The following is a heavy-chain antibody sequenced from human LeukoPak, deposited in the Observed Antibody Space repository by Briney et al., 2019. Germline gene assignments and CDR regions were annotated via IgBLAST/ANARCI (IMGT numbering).Heavy chain of an antibody. CDR1: GYTFTNYY. CDR2: INATGGTT. D-gene: IGHD1-26*01. J-gene: IGHJ4*02. V-gene: IGHV1-46*01. Sequence: ASMKVPCKASGYTFTNYYMHWVRQAPGQGLEWMGIINATGGTTTYAQKFQGRVTLTRDRSTATVYMELSSLRSEDTAFYYCARGRLVGAIDYWGQGTLVTVSS. CDR3: ARGRLVGAIDY.